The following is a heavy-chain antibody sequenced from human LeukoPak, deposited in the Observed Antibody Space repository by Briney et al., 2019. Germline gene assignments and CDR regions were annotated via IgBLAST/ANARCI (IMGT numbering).Heavy chain of an antibody. D-gene: IGHD7-27*01. V-gene: IGHV3-48*03. J-gene: IGHJ4*02. CDR1: GFTFSSYE. CDR2: ISSSGSTI. Sequence: GGSLRLSCAASGFTFSSYEMNWVRQAPGKGLEWVSYISSSGSTIYYADSVKGRFTISRDNSKNTLYLQMNSLRAEDTAVYYCARGTGDFDYWGQGTLVTVSS. CDR3: ARGTGDFDY.